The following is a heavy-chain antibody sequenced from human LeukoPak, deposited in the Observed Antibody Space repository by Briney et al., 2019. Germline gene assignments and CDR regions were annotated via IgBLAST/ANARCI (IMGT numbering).Heavy chain of an antibody. CDR2: IIPIFGTA. CDR1: GGTLSSYA. CDR3: ARAVVPAAIRLDY. D-gene: IGHD2-2*02. Sequence: GSLVKVSCKASGGTLSSYAISWVRQAPGQGLEWMGGIIPIFGTANYAQKFQGRVTITTDESTSTAYMELSSLRSEDTAVYYCARAVVPAAIRLDYWGQGTLVTVSS. J-gene: IGHJ4*02. V-gene: IGHV1-69*05.